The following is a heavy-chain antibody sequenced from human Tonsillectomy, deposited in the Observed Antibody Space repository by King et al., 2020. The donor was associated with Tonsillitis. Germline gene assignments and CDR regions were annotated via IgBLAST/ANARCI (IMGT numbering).Heavy chain of an antibody. J-gene: IGHJ4*02. CDR2: ISQSGST. CDR1: GGSFSGYY. CDR3: ARRDLVVTAPDY. D-gene: IGHD2-21*02. Sequence: VQLQQWGAGLLKPSETLSLTCAVYGGSFSGYYWSWLRQPPGKGLELIGEISQSGSTNYNPSLKSRVTISVDTSKNQFSLKLSSVTAADTAVYYCARRDLVVTAPDYWGQGTLVTVSS. V-gene: IGHV4-34*01.